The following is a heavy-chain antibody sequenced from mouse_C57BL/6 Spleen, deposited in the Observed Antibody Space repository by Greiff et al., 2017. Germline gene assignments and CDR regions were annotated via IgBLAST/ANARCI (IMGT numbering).Heavy chain of an antibody. V-gene: IGHV3-6*01. CDR1: GYSITSGYY. J-gene: IGHJ2*01. CDR2: ISYDGSN. D-gene: IGHD1-1*02. Sequence: EVQLQESGPGLVKPSQSLSLTCSVTGYSITSGYYWNWIRQFPGNKLEWMGYISYDGSNNYNPSLKNRISITRDTSKNQFFLKLNSVTTEDTATYYCAREGHGYFDYWGQGTTLTVSS. CDR3: AREGHGYFDY.